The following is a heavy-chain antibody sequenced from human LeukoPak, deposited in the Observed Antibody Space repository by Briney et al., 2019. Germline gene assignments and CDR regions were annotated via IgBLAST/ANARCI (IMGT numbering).Heavy chain of an antibody. Sequence: GASVKVSCKASGYTFTSYYMHWVRQAPGQGLEWMGIINPSGGSTSYAQKFQGRVTMTRDMSTSTVYMELSSLRSEDTAVYYCARAPSRYCSSTSCYKDYFNYWGQGTLVTVSS. J-gene: IGHJ4*02. V-gene: IGHV1-46*01. D-gene: IGHD2-2*02. CDR2: INPSGGST. CDR1: GYTFTSYY. CDR3: ARAPSRYCSSTSCYKDYFNY.